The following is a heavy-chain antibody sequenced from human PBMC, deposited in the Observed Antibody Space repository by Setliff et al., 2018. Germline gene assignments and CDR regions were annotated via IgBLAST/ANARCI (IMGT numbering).Heavy chain of an antibody. V-gene: IGHV4-39*07. Sequence: ETLSLTCTVSGGSISSSSYYWGWIRQPPGKGLEWIGSIYYSGSTYYNPSLKSRVTMSIDTSKNQFSLKLNSVTAADMAVYYCAREQWLDPPGYYYMDVWAKGTTVTVSS. D-gene: IGHD6-19*01. CDR2: IYYSGST. CDR1: GGSISSSSYY. J-gene: IGHJ6*03. CDR3: AREQWLDPPGYYYMDV.